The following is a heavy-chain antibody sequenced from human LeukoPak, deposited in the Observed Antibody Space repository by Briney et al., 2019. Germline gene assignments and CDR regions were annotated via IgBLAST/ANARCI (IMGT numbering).Heavy chain of an antibody. D-gene: IGHD2-2*01. Sequence: GGSLRLSCAASGFAFSSYTMSWVRQAPGKGLEWVSGVSGSGGNIHYADSVKGRFTISRDNSKNTLYLQMNSLRAEDTAVYYCAASLPNIVVVPATKGPFGYWGQGALVTVSS. J-gene: IGHJ4*02. CDR3: AASLPNIVVVPATKGPFGY. V-gene: IGHV3-23*01. CDR1: GFAFSSYT. CDR2: VSGSGGNI.